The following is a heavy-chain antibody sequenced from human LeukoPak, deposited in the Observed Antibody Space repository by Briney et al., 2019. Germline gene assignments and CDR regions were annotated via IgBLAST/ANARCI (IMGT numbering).Heavy chain of an antibody. V-gene: IGHV3-48*02. CDR3: ARDPHSLDY. J-gene: IGHJ4*02. CDR2: IRSSGSPI. Sequence: GGSLRLSCAASGFTFSSYSMNWVRQAPGTGLEWVAYIRSSGSPIYYADSVKGRFTISRDNARNSLYLQMNSLRDEDTAVYYCARDPHSLDYWGPGTLVTVSS. CDR1: GFTFSSYS.